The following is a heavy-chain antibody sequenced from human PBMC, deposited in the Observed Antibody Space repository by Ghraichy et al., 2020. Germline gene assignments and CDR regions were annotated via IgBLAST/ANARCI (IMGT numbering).Heavy chain of an antibody. CDR2: IYYSGST. J-gene: IGHJ4*02. Sequence: SETLSLTCTVSGGSISSYYWSWIRQPPGKGLEWIGYIYYSGSTNYNPSLKSRVTISVDTSKNQFSLKLSSVTAADTAVYYCARGVGWPTYLFDYWGQGTLVTVSS. CDR1: GGSISSYY. CDR3: ARGVGWPTYLFDY. D-gene: IGHD1-26*01. V-gene: IGHV4-59*01.